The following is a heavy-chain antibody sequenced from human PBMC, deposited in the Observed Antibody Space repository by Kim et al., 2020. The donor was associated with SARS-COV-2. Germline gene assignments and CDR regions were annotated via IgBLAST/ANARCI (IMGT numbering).Heavy chain of an antibody. D-gene: IGHD3-10*01. CDR2: ISSSSSYT. CDR1: GFTFSDYY. J-gene: IGHJ5*02. Sequence: GGSLRLSCAASGFTFSDYYMSWIRQAPGKGLEWVSYISSSSSYTNYADSVKGRFTISRDNAKNSLYLQMNSLRAEDTAVYYCARGGWFGELSPEAGYWFDPWGQGTLVTVSS. V-gene: IGHV3-11*05. CDR3: ARGGWFGELSPEAGYWFDP.